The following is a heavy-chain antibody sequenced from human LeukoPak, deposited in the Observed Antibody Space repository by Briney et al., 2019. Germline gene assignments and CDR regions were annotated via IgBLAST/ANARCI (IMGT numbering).Heavy chain of an antibody. CDR1: GGTFSSYA. CDR3: AREWGYCSSTSCYTFDY. V-gene: IGHV1-69*04. D-gene: IGHD2-2*02. Sequence: ASVKVSCKASGGTFSSYAISWVRQAPGQGLEWMGRIIPILGIANYAQKFQGRVTITADKSTSTAYMELSSLRSDDTAVYYCAREWGYCSSTSCYTFDYWGQGTLVTVSS. J-gene: IGHJ4*02. CDR2: IIPILGIA.